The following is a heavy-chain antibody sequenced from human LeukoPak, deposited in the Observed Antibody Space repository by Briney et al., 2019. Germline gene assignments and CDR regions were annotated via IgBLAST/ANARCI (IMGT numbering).Heavy chain of an antibody. CDR1: GGSFSAYF. CDR3: ARGRNHLDNWFDP. J-gene: IGHJ5*02. D-gene: IGHD1-14*01. Sequence: SETLSLTCAVSGGSFSAYFWRWIRQPPGKGLEWIGDVGHSGSADYNPSLKSRVTISVDTSKNQFSLKLSSVTAADTAVYYCARGRNHLDNWFDPWGQGTLVTVSS. CDR2: VGHSGSA. V-gene: IGHV4-34*01.